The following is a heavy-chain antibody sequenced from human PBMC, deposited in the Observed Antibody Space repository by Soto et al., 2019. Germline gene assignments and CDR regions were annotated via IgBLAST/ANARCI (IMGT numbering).Heavy chain of an antibody. D-gene: IGHD3-3*01. V-gene: IGHV4-31*03. CDR1: GGSISSGGYY. J-gene: IGHJ6*02. CDR2: IYYSGST. Sequence: PSETLSLTCTVSGGSISSGGYYWSWIRQHPGKGLEWIGCIYYSGSTYYNPSLKSRVTISVDTSKNQFSLKLSSVTAADTAVYYCAREGYDFWSGYYYYYGMDVWGQGTTVTVSS. CDR3: AREGYDFWSGYYYYYGMDV.